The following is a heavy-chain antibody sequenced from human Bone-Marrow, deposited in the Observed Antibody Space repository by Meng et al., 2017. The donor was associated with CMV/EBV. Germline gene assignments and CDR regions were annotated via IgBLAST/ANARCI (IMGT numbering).Heavy chain of an antibody. J-gene: IGHJ3*02. Sequence: GESLKISCAASGFTFSSYWMSWVRQAPGKGLEWVANIKQDGSEKYYVDSVKGRFTISRDNSKNTLYLQMNSLRAEDTAVYYCAKEGPAAIHEGAFDIWGQGTMVTVSS. D-gene: IGHD2-2*02. CDR2: IKQDGSEK. CDR1: GFTFSSYW. CDR3: AKEGPAAIHEGAFDI. V-gene: IGHV3-7*01.